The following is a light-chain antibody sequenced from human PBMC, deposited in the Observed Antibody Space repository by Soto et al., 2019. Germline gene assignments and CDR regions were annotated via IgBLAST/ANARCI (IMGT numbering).Light chain of an antibody. CDR1: QGISNY. CDR3: QKYDSAPWT. CDR2: AAS. V-gene: IGKV1-27*01. J-gene: IGKJ1*01. Sequence: DIQMTQSPSSLSASVGDRVTITCRASQGISNYLVWYQQKPGKVPKLLIFAASTLQSGVPSRFSGSGSGTDFTLTITSLQPEDVATYYCQKYDSAPWTFGLGTKVEIK.